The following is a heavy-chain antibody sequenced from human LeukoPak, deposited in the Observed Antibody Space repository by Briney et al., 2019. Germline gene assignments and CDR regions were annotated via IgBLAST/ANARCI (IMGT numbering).Heavy chain of an antibody. D-gene: IGHD3-3*01. Sequence: GGSLRLSCAASGFTFSSCWMSWVRQAPGKGLEWVANIKQDGSEKYYVDSVKGRFTISRDNAKNSLYLQMNSLRAEDTAVYYCARESYDFWTPTTNFDYWGQGTLVTVSS. CDR1: GFTFSSCW. CDR3: ARESYDFWTPTTNFDY. V-gene: IGHV3-7*01. J-gene: IGHJ4*02. CDR2: IKQDGSEK.